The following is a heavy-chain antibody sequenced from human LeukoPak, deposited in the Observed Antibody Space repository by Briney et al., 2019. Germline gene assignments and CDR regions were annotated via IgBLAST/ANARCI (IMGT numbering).Heavy chain of an antibody. J-gene: IGHJ6*04. Sequence: RASVKVSCKASGYTFTSFGITWVRQAPGQGLEWMGWLSAYNGNTNYAQKLQGRVTMTTDTSTSTAYMELRSLRSDDTAVYYCARDPGYCSGGSCNYYYGMDVWGKGTTVTVSS. V-gene: IGHV1-18*01. D-gene: IGHD2-15*01. CDR2: LSAYNGNT. CDR3: ARDPGYCSGGSCNYYYGMDV. CDR1: GYTFTSFG.